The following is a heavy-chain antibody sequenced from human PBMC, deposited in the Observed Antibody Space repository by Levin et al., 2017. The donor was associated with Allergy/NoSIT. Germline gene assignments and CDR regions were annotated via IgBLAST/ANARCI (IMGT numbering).Heavy chain of an antibody. CDR1: GYTFTSHW. CDR2: IYPSDSDT. V-gene: IGHV5-51*01. J-gene: IGHJ3*02. CDR3: ARHGKTSLRFDAFDI. Sequence: RGESLKISCKGSGYTFTSHWIGWVRQMPGKGLEWMGIIYPSDSDTRYSPSFQGQVTISADKSISTAYLQWSSLKASDTATYYCARHGKTSLRFDAFDIWGQGTMITVSS.